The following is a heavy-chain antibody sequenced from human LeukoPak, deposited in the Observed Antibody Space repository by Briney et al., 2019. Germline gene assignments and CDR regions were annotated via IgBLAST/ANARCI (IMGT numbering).Heavy chain of an antibody. Sequence: GGSLRLSCAASGFTFSDYYMSWIRQAPGKGLEWVSYISSSGSTIYYADSVKGRFTISRDNSKNTLYLQVNSLRAEDTAVYYCAKDSSYIGYSSGDYWGQGTLVTVSS. CDR1: GFTFSDYY. J-gene: IGHJ4*02. D-gene: IGHD6-19*01. CDR3: AKDSSYIGYSSGDY. V-gene: IGHV3-11*04. CDR2: ISSSGSTI.